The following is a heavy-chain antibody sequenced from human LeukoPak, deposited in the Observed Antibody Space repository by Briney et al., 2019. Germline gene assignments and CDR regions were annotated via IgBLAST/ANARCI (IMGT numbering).Heavy chain of an antibody. V-gene: IGHV4-34*01. J-gene: IGHJ4*02. D-gene: IGHD6-19*01. CDR2: INHSGST. CDR3: ARGPYLNPYSSGWYFDY. CDR1: GGSFSGYY. Sequence: SETLSLTCAVYGGSFSGYYWSWIRQPPGKGLEWIGEINHSGSTNYNPSLKSRVTISVDTSKNQFSLKLSSVTAADTAVYYCARGPYLNPYSSGWYFDYWGQGTLVTVSS.